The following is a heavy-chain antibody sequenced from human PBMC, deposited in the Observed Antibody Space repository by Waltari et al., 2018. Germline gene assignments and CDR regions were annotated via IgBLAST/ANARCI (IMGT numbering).Heavy chain of an antibody. V-gene: IGHV5-51*01. CDR2: IYPSDSLT. CDR3: VRQNGGSNDPFDY. CDR1: GYSFTTYW. Sequence: EVQLVQSGAELKKPGESLTISCKGSGYSFTTYWIGWVRQMPGKGLEWMGSIYPSDSLTRYSPSFQGQVTISADKSISTAYLQWSSLKASDTAMYYCVRQNGGSNDPFDYWGQGTLVTVSS. D-gene: IGHD2-15*01. J-gene: IGHJ4*02.